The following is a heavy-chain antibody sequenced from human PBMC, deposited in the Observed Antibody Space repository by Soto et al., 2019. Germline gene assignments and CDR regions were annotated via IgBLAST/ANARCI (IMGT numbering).Heavy chain of an antibody. Sequence: SETLSLTCSVSGGSISSGYYYWSWIRQPPGKGLEWTGNIYYSGNTYYNPSLKSRLIISIDTSKNQFSLKVGSVTAADTAVYYCAREGVVTRVYDDYYYFDYWGQGTLVTVSS. CDR3: AREGVVTRVYDDYYYFDY. V-gene: IGHV4-30-4*01. D-gene: IGHD2-21*02. CDR1: GGSISSGYYY. CDR2: IYYSGNT. J-gene: IGHJ4*02.